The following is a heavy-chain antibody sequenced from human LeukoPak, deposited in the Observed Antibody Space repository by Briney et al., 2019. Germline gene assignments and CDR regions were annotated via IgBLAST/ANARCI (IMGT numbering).Heavy chain of an antibody. Sequence: ASVKVSCKASGYTFTGYYMHWVRQAPGQGLEWMGRIIPIFGTANYAQKFQGRVTITTDESTSTAYMELSSLRSEDTAVYYCASVSYYYDSSGYDNSGFDYWGQGTLVTVSS. V-gene: IGHV1-69*05. CDR1: GYTFTGYY. CDR3: ASVSYYYDSSGYDNSGFDY. CDR2: IIPIFGTA. D-gene: IGHD3-22*01. J-gene: IGHJ4*02.